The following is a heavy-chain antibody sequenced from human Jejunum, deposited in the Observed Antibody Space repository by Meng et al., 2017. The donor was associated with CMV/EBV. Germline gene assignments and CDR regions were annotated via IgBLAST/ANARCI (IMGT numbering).Heavy chain of an antibody. CDR2: ISTRSTYT. V-gene: IGHV3-11*05. CDR1: GFSFSDHY. Sequence: VQLLESXXGWVQLGGXRRLSCAASGFSFSDHYMSWVRQAPGKGLEWVSYISTRSTYTDYADSVKGRFTISRDNAKNSLYLQMNSLRVEDTAVYYCARENYANPDYWGQGTLATVST. D-gene: IGHD1-7*01. J-gene: IGHJ4*02. CDR3: ARENYANPDY.